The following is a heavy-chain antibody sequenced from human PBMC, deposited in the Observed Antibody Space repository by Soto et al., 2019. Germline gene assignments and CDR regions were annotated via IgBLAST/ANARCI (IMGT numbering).Heavy chain of an antibody. D-gene: IGHD6-13*01. Sequence: PSETLSLTCTVSGASISSSGYYWGWIRQPPGKRLEWIGYISYSGSTFYNPSLKSRVTISVDTSKNQFSLKLSSVTAADTAVYYCARVSSSGASLPSGMAVWGQGTTVTVSS. CDR2: ISYSGST. CDR3: ARVSSSGASLPSGMAV. V-gene: IGHV4-30-4*08. CDR1: GASISSSGYY. J-gene: IGHJ6*02.